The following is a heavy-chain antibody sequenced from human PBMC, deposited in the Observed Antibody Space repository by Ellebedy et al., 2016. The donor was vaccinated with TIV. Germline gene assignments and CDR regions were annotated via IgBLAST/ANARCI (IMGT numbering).Heavy chain of an antibody. J-gene: IGHJ3*02. V-gene: IGHV3-23*01. CDR2: ISASGGYK. Sequence: GESLKISCAASGFTFSSYDMRWVRQAPGKGLEWVSVISASGGYKYYADSVKGRFTISRDNSKNTLYLQMNSLRAEDTAVYYCAKDRILTEGGDAIDIWGQGTMVTVSS. CDR3: AKDRILTEGGDAIDI. D-gene: IGHD3-9*01. CDR1: GFTFSSYD.